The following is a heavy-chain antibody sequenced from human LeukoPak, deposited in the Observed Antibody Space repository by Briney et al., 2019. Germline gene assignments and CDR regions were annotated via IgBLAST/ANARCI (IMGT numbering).Heavy chain of an antibody. J-gene: IGHJ4*02. D-gene: IGHD2-2*01. CDR1: GGSISSSSYH. CDR3: ARHRIPAALASAFDY. Sequence: SETLSLTCTVSGGSISSSSYHWDWIRQPPGKGLEWIGAIYYSGNTNYNPSLKSRVTISVDTSKNQFSLKLSSVTAADTAVYYCARHRIPAALASAFDYWGQGTLVTVSS. V-gene: IGHV4-39*01. CDR2: IYYSGNT.